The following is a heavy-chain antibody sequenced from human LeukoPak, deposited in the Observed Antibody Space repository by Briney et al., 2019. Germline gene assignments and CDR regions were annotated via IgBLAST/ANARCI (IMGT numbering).Heavy chain of an antibody. J-gene: IGHJ4*02. Sequence: PAASVKVSCKVSGYTLTELSMHWVRQAPGKGLEWMGGCDPEDGETIYAQKFQGRVTMTEDTSTDTAYMELSSLRSEDTAVYYCATVVRGYGDYSYFDYWGQGTLVTVSS. V-gene: IGHV1-24*01. D-gene: IGHD4-17*01. CDR2: CDPEDGET. CDR3: ATVVRGYGDYSYFDY. CDR1: GYTLTELS.